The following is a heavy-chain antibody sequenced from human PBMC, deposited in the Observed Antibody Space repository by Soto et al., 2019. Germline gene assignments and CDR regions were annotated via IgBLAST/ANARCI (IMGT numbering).Heavy chain of an antibody. CDR1: GYTFTSYG. V-gene: IGHV1-18*01. CDR2: ISAYNGNT. Sequence: ASVKVSCKASGYTFTSYGISWVRQAPGQGLEWMGWISAYNGNTNYAQKLQGRVTMTTDTSTSTAYMELRSLRSDDTAVYYCARGDTTRRDYYYYGMDAWGQGTTVTVSS. CDR3: ARGDTTRRDYYYYGMDA. J-gene: IGHJ6*02.